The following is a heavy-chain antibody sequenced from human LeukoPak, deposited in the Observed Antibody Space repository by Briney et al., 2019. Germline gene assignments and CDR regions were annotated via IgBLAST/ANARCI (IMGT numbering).Heavy chain of an antibody. J-gene: IGHJ4*02. D-gene: IGHD6-19*01. CDR2: INPNSGGT. Sequence: ASVKVSCKASGYTFNGYYMHWVRQAPGQGLEGMGWINPNSGGTNYAQKFQGRVTMTRDTSISTAYMELSRMRADDTAVYYCARDKRSRQWLVLWGQGTLVTVSS. CDR3: ARDKRSRQWLVL. CDR1: GYTFNGYY. V-gene: IGHV1-2*02.